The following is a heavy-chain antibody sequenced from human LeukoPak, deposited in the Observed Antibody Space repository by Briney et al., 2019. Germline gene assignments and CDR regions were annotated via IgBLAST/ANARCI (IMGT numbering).Heavy chain of an antibody. Sequence: GASVKVSCKVSGYTLTELSMHWVRQAPGKGLEWMGGFDPEDGETIYAQKFQGRVTMTEDTSTGTAYMELSSLRSEDTAVYYCATDWGIHSPVTTGPLRYWGQGTLVTVSS. CDR2: FDPEDGET. V-gene: IGHV1-24*01. CDR3: ATDWGIHSPVTTGPLRY. CDR1: GYTLTELS. J-gene: IGHJ4*02. D-gene: IGHD4-17*01.